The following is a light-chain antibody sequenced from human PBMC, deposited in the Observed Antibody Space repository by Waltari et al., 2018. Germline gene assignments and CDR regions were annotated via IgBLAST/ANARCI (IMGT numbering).Light chain of an antibody. CDR3: STWDDSLNGPV. CDR1: SSNIGSTP. V-gene: IGLV1-44*01. Sequence: QSVLTQPPSASGTLGQSVTISCSGSSSNIGSTPVNWYQQLPGMAPKLLVYSDYQRTSGVSDRISGSKSGTSASLAISGLQSEDETDYYCSTWDDSLNGPVFGGGTKLTVL. CDR2: SDY. J-gene: IGLJ2*01.